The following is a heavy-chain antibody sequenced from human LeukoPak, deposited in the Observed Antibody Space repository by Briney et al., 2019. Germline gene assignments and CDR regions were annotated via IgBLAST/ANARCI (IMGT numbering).Heavy chain of an antibody. D-gene: IGHD6-19*01. J-gene: IGHJ5*02. CDR2: ISYDGSNK. CDR3: ARGGNPWLGYS. V-gene: IGHV3-30*04. CDR1: GFTFSSYA. Sequence: PGGSLRLSCAASGFTFSSYAMHWVRQAPGKGLEWVAVISYDGSNKYYADSVKGRFTISRDNSKNTLYLQMNSLRAEDTAVYYCARGGNPWLGYSWGQGTLVTVSS.